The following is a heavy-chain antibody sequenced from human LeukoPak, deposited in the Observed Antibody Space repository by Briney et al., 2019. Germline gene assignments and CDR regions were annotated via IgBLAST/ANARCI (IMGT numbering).Heavy chain of an antibody. Sequence: PGGSLRLSCAGSGFTFSDFWMTWVRQAPGKGLEWVANVQQEGSEKYYVDSVKGRFTISRDNAKNSVYLEMNSLRAEDTATYYCATTLNVATAGYFWGQGTLVTVSS. CDR2: VQQEGSEK. CDR1: GFTFSDFW. J-gene: IGHJ4*02. D-gene: IGHD6-13*01. V-gene: IGHV3-7*01. CDR3: ATTLNVATAGYF.